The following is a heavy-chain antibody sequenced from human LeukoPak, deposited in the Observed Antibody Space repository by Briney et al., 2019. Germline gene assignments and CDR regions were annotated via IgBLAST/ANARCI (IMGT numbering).Heavy chain of an antibody. D-gene: IGHD6-13*01. CDR1: GFTFSSYW. J-gene: IGHJ3*01. CDR3: ARAGYSRSWAF. Sequence: GGSLRLSCAASGFTFSSYWMSWVRQAPGQGLEWVANIKQDGSEKYYVDSVKGRFTISRDNAKNSLYLQMNSLRAEDTAMYYCARAGYSRSWAFWGQGTMVTVSS. CDR2: IKQDGSEK. V-gene: IGHV3-7*01.